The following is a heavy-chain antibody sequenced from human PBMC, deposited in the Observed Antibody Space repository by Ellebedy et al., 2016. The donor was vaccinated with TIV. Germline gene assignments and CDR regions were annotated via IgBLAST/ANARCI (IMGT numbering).Heavy chain of an antibody. J-gene: IGHJ4*02. Sequence: GGSLRLXCVASGFTFEDYAMHWVRQAPGKGLEWVSGISWNSANIAYADSVKGRFTISRDNAEKSLYLEMNSLRPEDTALYYCAIAYYYDGFFDYWGQGALVTVSS. CDR1: GFTFEDYA. V-gene: IGHV3-9*01. D-gene: IGHD3-22*01. CDR2: ISWNSANI. CDR3: AIAYYYDGFFDY.